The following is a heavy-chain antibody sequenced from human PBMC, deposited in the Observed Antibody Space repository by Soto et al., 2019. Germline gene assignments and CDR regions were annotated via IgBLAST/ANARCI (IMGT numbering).Heavy chain of an antibody. CDR1: GYTFTSYG. CDR3: ARGFYCSGGSCYADFDY. CDR2: ISAYNGNT. D-gene: IGHD2-15*01. Sequence: ASVKVSCKASGYTFTSYGICWVRQAPGQGLEWMGWISAYNGNTNYAQKLQGRVTMTTDTSTSTAYMELRSLRSDDTAVYYCARGFYCSGGSCYADFDYWGQGTLVTVSS. J-gene: IGHJ4*02. V-gene: IGHV1-18*04.